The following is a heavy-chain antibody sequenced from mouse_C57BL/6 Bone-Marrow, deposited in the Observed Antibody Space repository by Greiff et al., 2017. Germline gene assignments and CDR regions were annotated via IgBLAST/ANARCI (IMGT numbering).Heavy chain of an antibody. D-gene: IGHD4-1*02. V-gene: IGHV7-3*01. J-gene: IGHJ3*01. CDR1: GFTFTDYY. Sequence: EVKLVESGGGLVQPGGSLSLSCAASGFTFTDYYMSWVRQPPGKALEWLGFIRNKANGYTTEYSASVKGRFTIYRDNSQSILYLQMNALRAEDSATYYCARSEVQLGPWFAYWGQGTLVTVSA. CDR2: IRNKANGYTT. CDR3: ARSEVQLGPWFAY.